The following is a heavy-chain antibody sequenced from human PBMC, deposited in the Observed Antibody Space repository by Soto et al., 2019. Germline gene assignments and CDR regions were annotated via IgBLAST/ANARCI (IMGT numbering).Heavy chain of an antibody. J-gene: IGHJ5*02. CDR3: AREYSSSSGWFDP. D-gene: IGHD6-6*01. CDR2: IIPIFGTA. CDR1: GGTFSSYA. V-gene: IGHV1-69*13. Sequence: SVKVSCKASGGTFSSYAISWMRQAPGQGLEWMGGIIPIFGTANYAQKFQGRVTITADESTSTAYMELSSLRSEDTAVYYCAREYSSSSGWFDPWGQGTLVTVS.